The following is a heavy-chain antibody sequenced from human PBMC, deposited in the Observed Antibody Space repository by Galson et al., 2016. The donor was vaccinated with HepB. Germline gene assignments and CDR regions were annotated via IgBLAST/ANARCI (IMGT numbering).Heavy chain of an antibody. V-gene: IGHV4-59*02. CDR1: GGSVSGYY. J-gene: IGHJ4*02. CDR2: IYSSGTT. Sequence: SETLSLTCTVSGGSVSGYYWNWIRQSPGKGLEWIGYIYSSGTTTYNPSLESRVTISVDTSKSQFSLKLSSVTAADTAVYYCARRDSGNYYDDYSDYWGQGILVTVSS. CDR3: ARRDSGNYYDDYSDY. D-gene: IGHD1-26*01.